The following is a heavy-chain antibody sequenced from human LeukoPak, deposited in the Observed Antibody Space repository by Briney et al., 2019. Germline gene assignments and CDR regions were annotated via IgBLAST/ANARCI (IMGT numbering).Heavy chain of an antibody. D-gene: IGHD3-22*01. CDR2: INPSGGST. CDR3: ARVLGYDSSGYYFIDAFDI. J-gene: IGHJ3*02. V-gene: IGHV1-46*01. CDR1: GYTFTSYD. Sequence: ASVKVSCKASGYTFTSYDINWVRQATGQGLEWMGIINPSGGSTSYAQKFQGRVTMTRDMSTSTVYMELSSLRSEDTAVYYCARVLGYDSSGYYFIDAFDIWGQGTMVTVSS.